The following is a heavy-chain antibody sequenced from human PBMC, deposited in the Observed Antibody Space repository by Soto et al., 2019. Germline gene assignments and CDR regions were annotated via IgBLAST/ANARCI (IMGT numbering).Heavy chain of an antibody. CDR3: ARAQYYYDSRVPVGY. D-gene: IGHD3-22*01. V-gene: IGHV1-69*01. Sequence: QVQLVQSGAEVKKPGSSVKVSCKASGGTFSSYAISWVRQAPGQGLEWMGGILPIFGTANYAQKFQGRVTITADESTSTAYRELSSLRSADTAVYYCARAQYYYDSRVPVGYWGQGTLVTVSS. CDR1: GGTFSSYA. CDR2: ILPIFGTA. J-gene: IGHJ4*02.